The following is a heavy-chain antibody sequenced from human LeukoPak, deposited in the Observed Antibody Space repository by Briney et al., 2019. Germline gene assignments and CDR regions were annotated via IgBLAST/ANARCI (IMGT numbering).Heavy chain of an antibody. CDR1: GFTFRSYA. D-gene: IGHD2-8*01. CDR3: ARGSAWACHGVRCYPLDN. J-gene: IGHJ4*02. Sequence: PGGSLRLSCAASGFTFRSYAMSWVRQAPGRGLEWIAAISGGGSHSWHADSVKGRFTISSDNSRDTLYLQMNSLRVDDTAVYYCARGSAWACHGVRCYPLDNWGQGALGTVSA. V-gene: IGHV3-23*01. CDR2: ISGGGSHS.